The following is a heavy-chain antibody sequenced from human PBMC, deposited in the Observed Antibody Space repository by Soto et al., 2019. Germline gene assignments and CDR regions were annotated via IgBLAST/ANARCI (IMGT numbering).Heavy chain of an antibody. V-gene: IGHV4-34*01. D-gene: IGHD6-19*01. CDR3: ARGGSSDWQVAFDF. J-gene: IGHJ3*01. CDR1: GGSFSGYF. Sequence: PSETLSLTCTVYGGSFSGYFWNWIRQSPGKGLEWIGKVNHNGRNNYNPSLKSRVTISMDMSKNQFSLKLTSVTAADTAVHYCARGGSSDWQVAFDFWGQGTMVTVSS. CDR2: VNHNGRN.